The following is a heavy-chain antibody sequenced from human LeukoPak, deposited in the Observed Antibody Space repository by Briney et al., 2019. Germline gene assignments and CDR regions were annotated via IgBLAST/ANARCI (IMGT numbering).Heavy chain of an antibody. V-gene: IGHV4-39*01. J-gene: IGHJ4*02. CDR3: ASLRERSYYARGFDY. CDR1: GGSISSSSYY. CDR2: IYYSGST. D-gene: IGHD1-26*01. Sequence: PSETLSLTCTVSGGSISSSSYYWGWIRQTPGKGLEWIGCIYYSGSTFYSPSLKSRVTISVDTSKNQFSLKLSSVTAADTAVYYCASLRERSYYARGFDYWGQGTLVTVSS.